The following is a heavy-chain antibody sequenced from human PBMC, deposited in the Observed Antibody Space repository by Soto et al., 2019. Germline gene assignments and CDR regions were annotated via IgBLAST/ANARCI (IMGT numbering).Heavy chain of an antibody. V-gene: IGHV4-4*01. CDR1: GCSISSSNW. Sequence: QVQLQESGPGLVNASGTLSLTCAVSGCSISSSNWWSWLRQPPGKGLEWIGEIYHSGSTNYNPSLKSRVTISVAKSKNQLSLKLSSVTAADMAVYCCARDGGGSCPWGMDVWGQGTTVTVSS. D-gene: IGHD6-13*01. CDR2: IYHSGST. J-gene: IGHJ6*02. CDR3: ARDGGGSCPWGMDV.